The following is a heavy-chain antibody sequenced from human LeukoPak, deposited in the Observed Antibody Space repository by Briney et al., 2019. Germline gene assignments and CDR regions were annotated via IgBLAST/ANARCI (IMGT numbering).Heavy chain of an antibody. J-gene: IGHJ4*02. CDR1: GVSISSYY. CDR3: ARGITIFGVPKGYFDY. CDR2: IYYSGST. V-gene: IGHV4-59*01. D-gene: IGHD3-3*01. Sequence: PSETLSLTCTVSGVSISSYYWSWIRQPPGKGLEWIGYIYYSGSTNYNPSLKSRVTISVDTSKNQFSLKLSSVTAADTAVYYCARGITIFGVPKGYFDYWGQGTLVTVSS.